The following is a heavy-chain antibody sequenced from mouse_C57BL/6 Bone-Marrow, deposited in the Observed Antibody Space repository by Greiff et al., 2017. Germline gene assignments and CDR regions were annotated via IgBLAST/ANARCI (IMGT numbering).Heavy chain of an antibody. CDR1: GYTFTSYW. Sequence: QVQLQQSGAELVRPGTSVKLSCKASGYTFTSYWMHWVKQRPGQGLEWIGVIDPSDSYTNYNQKFKGKATLTVDTSSSTAYMQLSSLTSEDSAVYYCARPTVVATPYWYFDVWGTGTTVTVSS. CDR3: ARPTVVATPYWYFDV. V-gene: IGHV1-59*01. J-gene: IGHJ1*03. CDR2: IDPSDSYT. D-gene: IGHD1-1*01.